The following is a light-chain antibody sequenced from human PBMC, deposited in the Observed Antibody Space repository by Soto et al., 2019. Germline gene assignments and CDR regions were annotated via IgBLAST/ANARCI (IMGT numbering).Light chain of an antibody. J-gene: IGKJ4*01. CDR1: QSAISN. CDR2: DAS. CDR3: HQYYKWSLT. Sequence: ELGMTQTPATVSVSPGERVTLSCRASQSAISNLAWYQQKPGQTPRLLIYDASTRDTGIPARFSGSGSGTEFTLTISSLLSEDFAVYYCHQYYKWSLTFGGGTKVDIK. V-gene: IGKV3-15*01.